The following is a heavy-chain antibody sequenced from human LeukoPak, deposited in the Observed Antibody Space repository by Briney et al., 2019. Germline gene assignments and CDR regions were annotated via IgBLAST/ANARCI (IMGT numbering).Heavy chain of an antibody. CDR3: AGGNSIDV. J-gene: IGHJ6*04. D-gene: IGHD3-16*01. CDR1: GFPFSNSW. CDR2: IKKDGSGI. Sequence: GGSLRLSCVVSGFPFSNSWMYWVRQAPGKWLEGVANIKKDGSGISYVDSVKGRFIISRDNAMNSLYLQMNSLRVEDTAVYFCAGGNSIDVWGKGTAVTVSS. V-gene: IGHV3-7*03.